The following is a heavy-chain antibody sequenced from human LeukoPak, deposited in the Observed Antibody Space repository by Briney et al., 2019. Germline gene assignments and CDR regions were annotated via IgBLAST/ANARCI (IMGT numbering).Heavy chain of an antibody. CDR3: ARQVVAAGFDD. V-gene: IGHV1-69*05. J-gene: IGHJ4*02. Sequence: SVKVSCKASGCTFRHYAISWVRLAPGQGLEWMGGIIPIFDSPTYGQKFQDRVTMTTDESTSTAYLELSSLTSDDTAVYYCARQVVAAGFDDWGQGTLVTVSS. CDR1: GCTFRHYA. D-gene: IGHD6-25*01. CDR2: IIPIFDSP.